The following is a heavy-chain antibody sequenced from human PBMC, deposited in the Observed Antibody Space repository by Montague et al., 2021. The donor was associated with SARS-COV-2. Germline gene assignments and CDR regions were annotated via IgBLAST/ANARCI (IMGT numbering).Heavy chain of an antibody. Sequence: SLRLSCAASGFTFSSYSMNWVRQAPGKGLEWVAHIKQDGSEKYYVDSVKGRFTISRDNAKNSLYLQMNSLRAEDTAVYYCARISDYYDYIWGSFDYWGQGTLVTVSS. J-gene: IGHJ4*02. CDR2: IKQDGSEK. V-gene: IGHV3-7*03. D-gene: IGHD3-16*01. CDR1: GFTFSSYS. CDR3: ARISDYYDYIWGSFDY.